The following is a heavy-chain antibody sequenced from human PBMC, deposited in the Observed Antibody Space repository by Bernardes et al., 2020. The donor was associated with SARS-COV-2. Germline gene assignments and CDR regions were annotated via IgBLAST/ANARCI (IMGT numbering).Heavy chain of an antibody. V-gene: IGHV3-48*03. CDR3: ARNALVQGVYFYYGMDV. Sequence: GGSLRLSCAASGFTFTTFEMNWVRQAPGKGLEWIAYIGGSGVAVQYADSLRGRFTVSRDNADISLSLEMNDLRVEDTAVYYCARNALVQGVYFYYGMDVWGQGTTVTVSS. CDR2: IGGSGVAV. CDR1: GFTFTTFE. D-gene: IGHD3-10*01. J-gene: IGHJ6*02.